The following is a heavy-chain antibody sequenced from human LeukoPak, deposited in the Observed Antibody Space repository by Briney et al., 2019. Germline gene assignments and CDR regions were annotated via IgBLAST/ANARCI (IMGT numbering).Heavy chain of an antibody. CDR2: INHSGST. CDR3: ARASTIFGHFAY. D-gene: IGHD3-3*01. Sequence: SETLSLTCAVYGGSFSGYYWSWIRQPPGKGLEWIGEINHSGSTNHNPSLKSRVTISVDTSKNQFSLKLSSVTAADTAVYYCARASTIFGHFAYWGRGTLVTVSS. CDR1: GGSFSGYY. J-gene: IGHJ4*02. V-gene: IGHV4-34*01.